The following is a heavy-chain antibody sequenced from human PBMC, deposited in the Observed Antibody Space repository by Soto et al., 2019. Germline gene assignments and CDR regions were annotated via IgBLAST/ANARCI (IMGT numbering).Heavy chain of an antibody. Sequence: QVHLVQSGAEVKKPGASVKVSCKASGYTFTSYGSTWVRQAPGQGLEWMGWISAHNGNTDYAHQLQGRVIVTRDTSTSTASMELRGLRSDDTAVYYCARGRYGDYWGQGALVTVSS. J-gene: IGHJ4*02. CDR2: ISAHNGNT. D-gene: IGHD1-1*01. CDR3: ARGRYGDY. V-gene: IGHV1-18*01. CDR1: GYTFTSYG.